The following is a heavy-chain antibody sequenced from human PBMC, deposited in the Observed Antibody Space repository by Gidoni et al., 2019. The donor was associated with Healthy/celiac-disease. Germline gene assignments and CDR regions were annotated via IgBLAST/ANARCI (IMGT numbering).Heavy chain of an antibody. CDR2: RSYDGSNK. D-gene: IGHD6-6*01. CDR3: AGGEGEYSSSPSAFDY. J-gene: IGHJ4*02. V-gene: IGHV3-30-3*01. Sequence: QVQLVESGGGVVQPGRSLRLSCAAAGFTFRTHAMHWVRQAPGMGLDVGAVRSYDGSNKYYADSVKGRFTISRDNSKNTLYLKMNSLRAEDTAVYYCAGGEGEYSSSPSAFDYWGQGTLVTVSS. CDR1: GFTFRTHA.